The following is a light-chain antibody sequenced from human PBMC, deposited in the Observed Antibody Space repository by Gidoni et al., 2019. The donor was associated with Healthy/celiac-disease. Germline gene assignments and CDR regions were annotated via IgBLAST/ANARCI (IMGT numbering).Light chain of an antibody. J-gene: IGLJ1*01. CDR2: SNN. Sequence: QSLLTQPPSASGTPGQRVPISCSGSSSHIGSNYVYWYQQLPGTAPTLLIYSNNQRPSGVPDRFSGSKSGTSASLAISGLRSEDEADYYCAAWDDSLSGSYVFGTGTKVTVL. CDR3: AAWDDSLSGSYV. CDR1: SSHIGSNY. V-gene: IGLV1-47*02.